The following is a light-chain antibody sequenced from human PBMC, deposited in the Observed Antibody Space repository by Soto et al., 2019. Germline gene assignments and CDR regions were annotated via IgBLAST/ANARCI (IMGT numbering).Light chain of an antibody. J-gene: IGKJ1*01. Sequence: EMVMTQSPATLSVSPGERATLSCRASQSVSSNLAWYQQKPGQAPRLLIYGASTRATGIPAMFSGSGSGTEFTLNISSLQSEDFSVYYCQQYNNWPPWTFGQGTKVEIK. CDR1: QSVSSN. CDR2: GAS. V-gene: IGKV3-15*01. CDR3: QQYNNWPPWT.